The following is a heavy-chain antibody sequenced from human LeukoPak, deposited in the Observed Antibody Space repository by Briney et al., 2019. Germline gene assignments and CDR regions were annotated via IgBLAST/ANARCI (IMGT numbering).Heavy chain of an antibody. J-gene: IGHJ4*01. CDR1: ALMVTGNH. CDR2: IYTGGIT. D-gene: IGHD2-2*01. V-gene: IGHV3-53*01. CDR3: ARDHAPARGVLDY. Sequence: GGSLRLSRAATALMVTGNHMAWVRQAAGKGLEWVSVIYTGGITYYADSVSGRFTIFRDSSKNTLYLQMNNLRVEDTALYYCARDHAPARGVLDYWGHRTQVTVSS.